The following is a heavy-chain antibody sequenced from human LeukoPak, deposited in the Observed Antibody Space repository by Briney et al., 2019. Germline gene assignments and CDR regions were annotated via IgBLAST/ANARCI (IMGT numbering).Heavy chain of an antibody. CDR1: GGTFSSYA. D-gene: IGHD4-17*01. CDR2: IIPILGIA. CDR3: ARALEDYGDANYYYGMDV. V-gene: IGHV1-69*04. J-gene: IGHJ6*02. Sequence: SVKVSCKASGGTFSSYAISWVRQAPGQGLEWMGRIIPILGIANYAQKFQGRATITADKSTSTAYMELSSLRSEDTAVYYCARALEDYGDANYYYGMDVWGQGTTVTVSS.